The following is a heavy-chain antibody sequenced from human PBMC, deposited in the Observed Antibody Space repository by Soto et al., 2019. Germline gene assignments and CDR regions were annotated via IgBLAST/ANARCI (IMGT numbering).Heavy chain of an antibody. CDR2: IYSGGST. Sequence: GGSLRLSCAASGFTVSSNYMSWVRQAPGKGLEWVSVIYSGGSTYYADSVKGRFTISRDNSKNTLYLQMNSLRSEDTAVYCRARDLHGAFDYWGQGTLVTVSS. J-gene: IGHJ4*02. V-gene: IGHV3-66*01. D-gene: IGHD4-17*01. CDR3: ARDLHGAFDY. CDR1: GFTVSSNY.